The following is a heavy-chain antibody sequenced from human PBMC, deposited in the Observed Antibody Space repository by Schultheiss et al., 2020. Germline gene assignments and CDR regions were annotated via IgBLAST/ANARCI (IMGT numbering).Heavy chain of an antibody. CDR1: GGSVSSGSYY. V-gene: IGHV4-61*01. CDR2: IYYSGST. Sequence: SQTLSLTCTVSGGSVSSGSYYWSWIRQPPGKGLEWIGYIYYSGSTNYNPSLKSRVTISVDTSKNQFSLKLSSVTAADTAVYYCASSVTFGGVIVIPPDYWAQGTQVTVSS. J-gene: IGHJ4*02. D-gene: IGHD3-16*02. CDR3: ASSVTFGGVIVIPPDY.